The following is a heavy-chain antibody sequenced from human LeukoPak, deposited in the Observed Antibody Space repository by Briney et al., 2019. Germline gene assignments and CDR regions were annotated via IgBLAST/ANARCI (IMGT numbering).Heavy chain of an antibody. V-gene: IGHV3-7*01. D-gene: IGHD3-22*01. CDR2: IKRDGSEK. Sequence: GGSLRLSCAASGFTFSSYWMCWVSQAPGKGLEWVANIKRDGSEKYYVDSVKGRFTISRDNAKNSLYLQMNSLRAEDTAVYYCATDDNSGSDYWGQGTLVTVSS. CDR1: GFTFSSYW. CDR3: ATDDNSGSDY. J-gene: IGHJ4*02.